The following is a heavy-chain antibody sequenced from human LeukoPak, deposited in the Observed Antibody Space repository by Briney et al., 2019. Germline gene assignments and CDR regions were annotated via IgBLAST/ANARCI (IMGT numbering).Heavy chain of an antibody. CDR2: INHSGST. V-gene: IGHV4-34*01. Sequence: PSETLSLTCAVYGGSFSVYYWSWIRQPPAKGLEWIGEINHSGSTNYNPSLKSRVTISVDTSKNQFSLKLSSVTAADTAVYYCAREDVDTAKVTKLDYWGQGTLVTVSS. CDR1: GGSFSVYY. J-gene: IGHJ4*02. CDR3: AREDVDTAKVTKLDY. D-gene: IGHD5-18*01.